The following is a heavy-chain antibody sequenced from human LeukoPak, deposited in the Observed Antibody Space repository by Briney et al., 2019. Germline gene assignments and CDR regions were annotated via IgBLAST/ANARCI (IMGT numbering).Heavy chain of an antibody. J-gene: IGHJ4*02. Sequence: SGPTLVKPCQTLTLTFTFYGMSFGRRAVGEGWIRQPPGKALEWLTLFYCTVDKRYSPSLKSAITIPKHKSNNQRVLRMTNMDPVDTATHYCGHSLPGGERYSGTTYYFDYWGQGTLVTVSS. CDR3: GHSLPGGERYSGTTYYFDY. V-gene: IGHV2-5*01. CDR1: GMSFGRRAVG. CDR2: FYCTVDK. D-gene: IGHD1-26*01.